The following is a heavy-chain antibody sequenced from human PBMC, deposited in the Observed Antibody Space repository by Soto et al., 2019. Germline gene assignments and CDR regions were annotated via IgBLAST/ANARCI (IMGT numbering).Heavy chain of an antibody. Sequence: GGSLRRSCTASGLNFEKCSFNWVRQPPGKGPEWLASISPASTYIRNADSVKGRFTISRDNARNSLYLQMNSLRAEDTAVYYCASATVGRGGVAYWGQGTLVTVSS. D-gene: IGHD3-16*01. V-gene: IGHV3-21*04. CDR1: GLNFEKCS. J-gene: IGHJ4*02. CDR3: ASATVGRGGVAY. CDR2: ISPASTYI.